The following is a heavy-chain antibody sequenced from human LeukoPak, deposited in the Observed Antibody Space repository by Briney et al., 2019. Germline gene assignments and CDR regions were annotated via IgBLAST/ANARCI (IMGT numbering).Heavy chain of an antibody. V-gene: IGHV3-33*01. Sequence: GGSLKLSCAASGFTFSSYGIHWVRQAPGKGLEWVAFIWYDGSNKYYADSVKGRFTISRDNSKNTLYLQMNSLRAEDTAVYYCAREKYGSDATKLNWFDPWGQGTLVTVSS. CDR3: AREKYGSDATKLNWFDP. D-gene: IGHD3-10*01. J-gene: IGHJ5*02. CDR1: GFTFSSYG. CDR2: IWYDGSNK.